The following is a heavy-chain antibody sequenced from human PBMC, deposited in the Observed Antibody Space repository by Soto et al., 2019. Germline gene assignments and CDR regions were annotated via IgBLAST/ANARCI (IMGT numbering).Heavy chain of an antibody. CDR3: ARPKGSYSSGYYYFDY. J-gene: IGHJ4*02. CDR2: IIPLFGTA. V-gene: IGHV1-69*13. D-gene: IGHD6-19*01. CDR1: GGTFSTYA. Sequence: SVKVSCKTSGGTFSTYAIYWVRQAPGQGLEWMGAIIPLFGTADCAQKFQGRVTITADESTSTAYMELSSLRSEDTAAYYCARPKGSYSSGYYYFDYWGQGTLVTVSS.